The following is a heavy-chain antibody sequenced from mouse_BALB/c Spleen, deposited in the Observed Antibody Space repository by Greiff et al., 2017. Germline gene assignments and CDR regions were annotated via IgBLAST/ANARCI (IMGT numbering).Heavy chain of an antibody. CDR3: AKERNYAMDY. CDR1: GYSFTSYY. J-gene: IGHJ4*01. V-gene: IGHV1S135*01. Sequence: LVESGPELMKPGASVKISCKASGYSFTSYYMHWVKQSHGKSLEWIGYIDPFNGGTSYNQKFKGKATLTVDKSSSTAYMHLSSLTSEDSAVYYCAKERNYAMDYWGQGTSVTVSS. CDR2: IDPFNGGT.